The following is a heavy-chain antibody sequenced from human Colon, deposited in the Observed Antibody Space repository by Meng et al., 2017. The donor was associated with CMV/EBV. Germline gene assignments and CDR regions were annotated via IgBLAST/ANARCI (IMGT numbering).Heavy chain of an antibody. V-gene: IGHV4-39*07. CDR3: VRDGRFGGYCTSTSCYTGY. Sequence: SETLSLTCTVSGGSISSSGYYWGWIRQPPGKGLEWIGNVYSSGSTYYKPSLNSRVSISVDTSKNQFSLKLTSVTAADTAMYYCVRDGRFGGYCTSTSCYTGYWGQGTLVTVSS. D-gene: IGHD2-2*02. J-gene: IGHJ4*02. CDR1: GGSISSSGYY. CDR2: VYSSGST.